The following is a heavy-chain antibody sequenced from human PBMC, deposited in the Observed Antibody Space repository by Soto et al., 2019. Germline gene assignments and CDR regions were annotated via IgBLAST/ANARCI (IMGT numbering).Heavy chain of an antibody. D-gene: IGHD6-13*01. Sequence: PGGSLRLSCAASGFTFSSYGMHWVRQAPGKGLEWVAVIWYDGSNKYYADSVKGRFTISRDNSKNTLYLQMNSLRDEDTAVYYCARDSGYSTSWYVYWGQGNLVTASS. CDR2: IWYDGSNK. V-gene: IGHV3-33*01. CDR1: GFTFSSYG. CDR3: ARDSGYSTSWYVY. J-gene: IGHJ4*02.